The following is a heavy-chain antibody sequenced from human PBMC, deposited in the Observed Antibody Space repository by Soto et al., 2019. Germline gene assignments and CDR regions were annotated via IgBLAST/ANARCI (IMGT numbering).Heavy chain of an antibody. CDR1: GGSFSGYY. D-gene: IGHD6-6*01. CDR2: INHSGST. Sequence: SETLFLTCAVYGGSFSGYYWSWIRQPPGKGLEWIGEINHSGSTNYNPSLKSRVTISVDTSKNQFSLKLSSVTAADTAVYYCARDNIAARPVGYYYYYGMDVWGQGTTVTVS. V-gene: IGHV4-34*01. J-gene: IGHJ6*02. CDR3: ARDNIAARPVGYYYYYGMDV.